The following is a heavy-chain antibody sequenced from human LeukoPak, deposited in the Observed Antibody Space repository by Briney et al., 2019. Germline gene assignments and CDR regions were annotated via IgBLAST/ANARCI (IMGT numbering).Heavy chain of an antibody. CDR2: IHPGDSDT. V-gene: IGHV5-51*01. J-gene: IGHJ4*02. CDR1: GYSFTNYW. CDR3: ARLITYYYDSSGFYYFDY. Sequence: GESLKISCKASGYSFTNYWIGWMRQMPGKGLEWMGIIHPGDSDTRYSPSFQGQVTISADKSITTAYLQWSSLKASDTAMYYCARLITYYYDSSGFYYFDYWGQGTLVTVSS. D-gene: IGHD3-22*01.